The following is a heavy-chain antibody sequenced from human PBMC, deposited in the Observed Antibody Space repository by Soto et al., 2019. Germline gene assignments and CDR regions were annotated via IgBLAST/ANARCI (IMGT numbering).Heavy chain of an antibody. CDR2: FFSDVER. D-gene: IGHD3-3*01. Sequence: SGPTLVNPTETLTLTCTISGFSLSNGRMGVSWIRQPPGRALEWLAHFFSDVERSYSTSMQSRLTMSQDTSGTQVVLTMTNMDLQDTGTYFCERMHDQHEYHYYAMDLWGPGTPVTVSS. V-gene: IGHV2-26*03. CDR3: ERMHDQHEYHYYAMDL. CDR1: GFSLSNGRMG. J-gene: IGHJ6*02.